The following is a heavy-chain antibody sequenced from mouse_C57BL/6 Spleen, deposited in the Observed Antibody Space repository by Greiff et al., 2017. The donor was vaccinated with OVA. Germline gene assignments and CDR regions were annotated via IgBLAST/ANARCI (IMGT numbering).Heavy chain of an antibody. J-gene: IGHJ4*01. CDR1: GYAFSSYW. Sequence: QVQLQQSGAELVKPGASVKISCKASGYAFSSYWMNWVKQRPGKGLEWIGQIYPGDGDTNYNGKFKGKATLTADKSSSTAYMQLSSLTSEDSAVYFCARDGTGHAMDYWGQGTSVTVSS. CDR3: ARDGTGHAMDY. V-gene: IGHV1-80*01. CDR2: IYPGDGDT. D-gene: IGHD4-1*01.